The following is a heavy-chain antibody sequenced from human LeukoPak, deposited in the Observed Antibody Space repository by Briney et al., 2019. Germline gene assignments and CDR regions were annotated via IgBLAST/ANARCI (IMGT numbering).Heavy chain of an antibody. V-gene: IGHV3-23*01. CDR2: ITGSGGNT. CDR1: GFTFSSYV. Sequence: PGGSLRLSCEASGFTFSSYVMSWVRQAPGKGLEWVSTITGSGGNTYYADSVKGRFTISRDNSKNTLHLQMNSLSAEDTALYYCARRGYCGGGTCNRNFEFWGQGTLVTVSS. CDR3: ARRGYCGGGTCNRNFEF. D-gene: IGHD2-15*01. J-gene: IGHJ4*02.